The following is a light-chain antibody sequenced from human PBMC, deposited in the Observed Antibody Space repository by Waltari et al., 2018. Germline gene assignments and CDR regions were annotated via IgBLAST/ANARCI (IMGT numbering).Light chain of an antibody. J-gene: IGKJ3*01. CDR1: QSISSY. CDR3: QQSYSTPFT. V-gene: IGKV1-39*01. Sequence: DIQMTQSPSPLSASVRGRVTITCRASQSISSYLNWYQQKPGKAPKLLIYAASSLQSGVPSRFSGSGSGTDFTLTISSLQPEDFATYYCQQSYSTPFTFGPGTKVDIK. CDR2: AAS.